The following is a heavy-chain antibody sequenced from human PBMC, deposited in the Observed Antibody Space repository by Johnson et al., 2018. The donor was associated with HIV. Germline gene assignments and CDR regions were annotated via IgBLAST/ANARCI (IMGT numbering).Heavy chain of an antibody. V-gene: IGHV3-30*02. J-gene: IGHJ3*02. D-gene: IGHD1-26*01. Sequence: QMQLVESGGGLVQPGGSLRLSCAASGFTFSSYAMSWVRQAPGKGLEWVAVIWYDGLNKYYADSVKGRFTISRDNSKNTLYLQMNSLRAEDTAVYYCAKDGGSYGGAFDIWGQGTMVTVSS. CDR3: AKDGGSYGGAFDI. CDR1: GFTFSSYA. CDR2: IWYDGLNK.